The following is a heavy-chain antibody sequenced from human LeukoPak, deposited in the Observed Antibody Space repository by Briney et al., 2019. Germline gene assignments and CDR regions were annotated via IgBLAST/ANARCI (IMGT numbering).Heavy chain of an antibody. CDR2: INHSGST. J-gene: IGHJ5*02. CDR1: GGSFSGYY. Sequence: PSETLSLTCAVYGGSFSGYYWSWIRQPPGKGLEWIGEINHSGSTNYNPSLKSRVTISVDTSKNQFSLKLSSVTAADTAVYYCASDTPITVTDNYRRFWFDPWGQGTLVTVSS. V-gene: IGHV4-34*01. D-gene: IGHD4-11*01. CDR3: ASDTPITVTDNYRRFWFDP.